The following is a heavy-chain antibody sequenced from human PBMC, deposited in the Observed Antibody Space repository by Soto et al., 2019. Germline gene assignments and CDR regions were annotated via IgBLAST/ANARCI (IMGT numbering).Heavy chain of an antibody. V-gene: IGHV4-34*01. CDR3: ATSEAARLYYYYGMDV. D-gene: IGHD6-6*01. CDR1: GGSFSGYY. CDR2: INHSGST. Sequence: SETLSLTCAVYGGSFSGYYWSWIRQPPGKGLEWIGEINHSGSTNYNPSLKSRVTISVDTSKNQFSLKLSSVTAADTAVYYCATSEAARLYYYYGMDVWGQGTTVTVSS. J-gene: IGHJ6*02.